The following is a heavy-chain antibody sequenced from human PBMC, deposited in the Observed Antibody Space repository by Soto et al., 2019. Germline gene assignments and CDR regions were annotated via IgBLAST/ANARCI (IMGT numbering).Heavy chain of an antibody. D-gene: IGHD2-8*01. Sequence: ASVKVSCKASGYTFTSSGISWVRQAPGQGLEWMGWISSDNGNTNYAQHLQGRVSMTTDTSTSTAYMALKSLSSPDTAVYYRPSDQRTTTGAVYSIYYYGMDVWGPGNTVTVSS. CDR2: ISSDNGNT. CDR1: GYTFTSSG. J-gene: IGHJ6*02. CDR3: PSDQRTTTGAVYSIYYYGMDV. V-gene: IGHV1-18*01.